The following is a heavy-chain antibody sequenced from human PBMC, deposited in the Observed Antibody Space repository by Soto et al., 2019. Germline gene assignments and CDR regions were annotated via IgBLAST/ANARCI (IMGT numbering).Heavy chain of an antibody. J-gene: IGHJ5*02. V-gene: IGHV4-34*01. CDR3: ARGGGHYCSSTSCYDDWFDP. Sequence: ASETLSLTCAVYGGSFSGYYWSWIRQPPGKGLEWIGETNHSGSTNYNPSLKSRVTISVDTSKNQFSLKLSSVTAADTAVYYCARGGGHYCSSTSCYDDWFDPCGQGTLVTVSS. CDR2: TNHSGST. CDR1: GGSFSGYY. D-gene: IGHD2-2*01.